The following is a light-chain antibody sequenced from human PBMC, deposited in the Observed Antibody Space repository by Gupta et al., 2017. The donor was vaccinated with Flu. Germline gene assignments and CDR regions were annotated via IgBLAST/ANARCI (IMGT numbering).Light chain of an antibody. CDR2: EVS. V-gene: IGLV2-14*01. J-gene: IGLJ3*02. CDR3: SSYTSSSTWV. CDR1: SSDVGAFNY. Sequence: SALTQPASVSGSPGQSITISCSGTSSDVGAFNYVSWYQQYPGKAPKLMIYEVSNRPSGVSNRFSGSKSGNTASLAISGLQAEDEADYYCSSYTSSSTWVFGGGTKLTVL.